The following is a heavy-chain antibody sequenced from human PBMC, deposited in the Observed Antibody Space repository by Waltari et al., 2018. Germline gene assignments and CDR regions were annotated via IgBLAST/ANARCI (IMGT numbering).Heavy chain of an antibody. CDR1: SYG. J-gene: IGHJ4*02. Sequence: SYGISWVRQAPGQGLEWMGWISVFNGHTNYAQRLQGRVSMTADTSTSTSYMELRSLISDDTAVYYCARVPHRSTGWLQAPYNFDFWGQGTLVTVSS. CDR2: ISVFNGHT. D-gene: IGHD6-19*01. V-gene: IGHV1-18*01. CDR3: ARVPHRSTGWLQAPYNFDF.